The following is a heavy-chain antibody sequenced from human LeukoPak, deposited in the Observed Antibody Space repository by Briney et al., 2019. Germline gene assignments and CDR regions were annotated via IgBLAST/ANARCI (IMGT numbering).Heavy chain of an antibody. CDR3: ARGWIQLGLDY. V-gene: IGHV1-2*02. CDR1: GYTFTSYG. CDR2: INPNSGGT. D-gene: IGHD5-18*01. J-gene: IGHJ4*02. Sequence: ASVKVSCKASGYTFTSYGISWVRQAPGQGLEWMGWINPNSGGTNYAQKFQGRVTMTRDTSISTAYMELSRLRSDDTAVHYCARGWIQLGLDYWGQGTLVAVSS.